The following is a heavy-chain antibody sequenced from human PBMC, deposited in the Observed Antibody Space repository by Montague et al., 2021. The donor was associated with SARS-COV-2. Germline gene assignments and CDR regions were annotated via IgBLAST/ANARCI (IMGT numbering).Heavy chain of an antibody. J-gene: IGHJ4*02. CDR3: ARTLTTVTSDYFDY. CDR1: GFTFSSYS. D-gene: IGHD4-17*01. Sequence: SLRLSCAASGFTFSSYSMNWVRQAPGKGLEWVSSISSSSSYIYYADSVKGRFTISRDNAKNSLYLQMNSLRAEDTAVYYCARTLTTVTSDYFDYWGQGTLDTVSS. V-gene: IGHV3-21*01. CDR2: ISSSSSYI.